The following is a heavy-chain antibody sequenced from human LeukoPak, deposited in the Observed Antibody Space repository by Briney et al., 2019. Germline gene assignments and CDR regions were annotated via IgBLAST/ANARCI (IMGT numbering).Heavy chain of an antibody. V-gene: IGHV1-2*06. D-gene: IGHD5-24*01. Sequence: ASVKVSCKASGYTFTSYHMHWVRQAPGQGLEWIGRINPNSGGTNLAQKFQGRVTMTRDTSISTAYMELSRLRSDDTAVYYCAREGDGFNSWAYFDYWGQGTLVTVSS. CDR2: INPNSGGT. J-gene: IGHJ4*02. CDR3: AREGDGFNSWAYFDY. CDR1: GYTFTSYH.